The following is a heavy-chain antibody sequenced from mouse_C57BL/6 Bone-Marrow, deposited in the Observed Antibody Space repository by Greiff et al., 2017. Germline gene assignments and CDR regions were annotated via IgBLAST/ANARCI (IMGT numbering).Heavy chain of an antibody. CDR3: ARPGGLYYFDY. J-gene: IGHJ2*01. Sequence: QVQLQQPGAELVKPGASVKLSCKASGYTFTSYWMQWVKQRPGQGLEWIGEIDPSDSYTNYNQKFKGKATLTVDTSSSTAYMQLSSLTSEDSAVYYCARPGGLYYFDYWGKGTTLTVSS. D-gene: IGHD4-1*01. CDR2: IDPSDSYT. V-gene: IGHV1-50*01. CDR1: GYTFTSYW.